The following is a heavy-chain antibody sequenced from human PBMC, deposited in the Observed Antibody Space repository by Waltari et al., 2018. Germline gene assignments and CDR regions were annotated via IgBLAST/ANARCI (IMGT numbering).Heavy chain of an antibody. CDR1: Y. CDR2: INPNSGGT. J-gene: IGHJ5*02. V-gene: IGHV1-2*02. Sequence: YMHWVRQAPGQGLEWMGWINPNSGGTNYSQHFQGRVTMTKDTSVSTAYMELSWLISDDTAVYYCARETAGATAWFDPWGQGTLVTVSS. D-gene: IGHD1-26*01. CDR3: ARETAGATAWFDP.